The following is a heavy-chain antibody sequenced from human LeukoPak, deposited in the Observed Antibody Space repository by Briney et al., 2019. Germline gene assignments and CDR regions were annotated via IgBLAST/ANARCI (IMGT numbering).Heavy chain of an antibody. CDR2: INHSGST. V-gene: IGHV4-34*01. CDR3: ARDLSAPGGYNAFDI. CDR1: GGSFSGYY. D-gene: IGHD1-1*01. Sequence: SETLSLTCAVYGGSFSGYYCSWIRQPPGKGLEWIGEINHSGSTNYNPSLKSRVTISVDTSKNQFSLKLSSVTAADTAVYYCARDLSAPGGYNAFDIWGQGTMVTVSS. J-gene: IGHJ3*02.